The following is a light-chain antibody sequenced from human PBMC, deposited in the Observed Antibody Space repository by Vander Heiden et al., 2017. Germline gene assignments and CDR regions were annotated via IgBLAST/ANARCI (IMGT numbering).Light chain of an antibody. CDR1: QSISNF. V-gene: IGKV1-39*01. CDR3: QQSDSTPYT. J-gene: IGKJ2*01. Sequence: DPVSITCRASQSISNFLNWYQKKPGKAPKVLIFAASSLQSGVPSRFSGSASGTDFTLTISMLQPEDFATYYCQQSDSTPYTFGQGTNLEIK. CDR2: AAS.